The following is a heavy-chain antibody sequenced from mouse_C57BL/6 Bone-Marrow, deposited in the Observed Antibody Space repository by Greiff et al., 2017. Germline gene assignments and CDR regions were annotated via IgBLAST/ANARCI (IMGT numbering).Heavy chain of an antibody. Sequence: EVKVVESGGGLVKPGGSLKLSCAASGFTFSSYAMSWVRQTPEKRLEWVATISDGGSYTYYPDNVKGRFTISRDNAKNNLYLQMSHLKSEDTAMYYCARDTSSYGRFAYWGQGTLVTVSA. J-gene: IGHJ3*01. V-gene: IGHV5-4*01. CDR2: ISDGGSYT. D-gene: IGHD1-1*01. CDR3: ARDTSSYGRFAY. CDR1: GFTFSSYA.